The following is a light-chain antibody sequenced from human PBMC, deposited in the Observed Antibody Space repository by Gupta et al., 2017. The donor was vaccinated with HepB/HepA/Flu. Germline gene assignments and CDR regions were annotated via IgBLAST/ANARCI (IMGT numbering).Light chain of an antibody. Sequence: EILLTQSPGTLSLSPGERATLSCRASQTIRHSSLAWYQHKPGQAPRLLIYGASSRTTGIPDRFSGSGSGTDFTLTISRLEPEDFAVYYCQQVDYSPDTFGQGTRMEI. CDR3: QQVDYSPDT. J-gene: IGKJ2*01. CDR2: GAS. V-gene: IGKV3-20*01. CDR1: QTIRHSS.